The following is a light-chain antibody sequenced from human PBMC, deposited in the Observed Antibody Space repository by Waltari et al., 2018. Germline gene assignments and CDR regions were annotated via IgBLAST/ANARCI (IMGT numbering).Light chain of an antibody. J-gene: IGKJ1*01. Sequence: EVVLTQSPGTLSLSPGERDTLSCRASQSISKYLVWYQQRPGQAPTLLIYAASTRATGIPDRFSGSGFGTDFSLTISRLEPEDFAVYYCQNHERLPATFGQGTRVEIK. V-gene: IGKV3-20*01. CDR2: AAS. CDR3: QNHERLPAT. CDR1: QSISKY.